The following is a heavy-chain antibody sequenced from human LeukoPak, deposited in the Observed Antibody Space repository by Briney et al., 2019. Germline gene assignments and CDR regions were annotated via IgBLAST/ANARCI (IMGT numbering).Heavy chain of an antibody. CDR3: ARHESRVEAPPYDY. J-gene: IGHJ4*02. Sequence: EPSETLSLTCAVYGGSFSGYYWSWIRQPPGKGLEWIGEINHSGSTNYNPSLKSRVTISVDTSKNQFSLKLSSVTAADTAVYYCARHESRVEAPPYDYWGQGTLVTVSS. D-gene: IGHD5-24*01. CDR2: INHSGST. CDR1: GGSFSGYY. V-gene: IGHV4-34*01.